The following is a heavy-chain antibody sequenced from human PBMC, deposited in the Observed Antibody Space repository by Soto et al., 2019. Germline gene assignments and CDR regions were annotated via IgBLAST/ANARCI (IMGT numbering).Heavy chain of an antibody. CDR2: INHSGST. J-gene: IGHJ4*02. Sequence: SATLSLTCAVYGGSFSGYYWSWIRQPPGKGLEWIGEINHSGSTNYNPSLKSRVTISVDTSKNQFSLKLSSVTASDTAMYFCARGGIIGTPPDYWGQGTQVTVSS. V-gene: IGHV4-34*01. CDR3: ARGGIIGTPPDY. D-gene: IGHD1-7*01. CDR1: GGSFSGYY.